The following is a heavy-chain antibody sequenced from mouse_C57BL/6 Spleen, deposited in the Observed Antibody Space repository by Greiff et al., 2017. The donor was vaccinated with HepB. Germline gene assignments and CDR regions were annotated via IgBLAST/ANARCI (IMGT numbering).Heavy chain of an antibody. J-gene: IGHJ4*01. CDR2: INPYNGGT. V-gene: IGHV1-19*01. D-gene: IGHD1-1*01. Sequence: EVQLQQSGPVLVKPGASVKMSCKASGYTFTDYYMNWVKQSHGKSLEWIGVINPYNGGTSYNQKFKGKATLTVDKSSSTAYMELNSLTSEDSAVYYCANAVPHYYAMDYWGQGTSVTVSS. CDR1: GYTFTDYY. CDR3: ANAVPHYYAMDY.